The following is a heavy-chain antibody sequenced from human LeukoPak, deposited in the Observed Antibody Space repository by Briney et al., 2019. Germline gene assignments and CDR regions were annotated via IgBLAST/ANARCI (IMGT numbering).Heavy chain of an antibody. CDR3: AKSKVRGANSDAFDI. D-gene: IGHD3-10*01. CDR2: ISGSGGST. V-gene: IGHV3-23*01. CDR1: SXA. Sequence: SXAXSWVRQAPGXGLEWVSAISGSGGSTYYADSVKGRFTISRDNSKNTLYLQMNSLRAEDTAVYYCAKSKVRGANSDAFDIWGQGTMVTVSS. J-gene: IGHJ3*02.